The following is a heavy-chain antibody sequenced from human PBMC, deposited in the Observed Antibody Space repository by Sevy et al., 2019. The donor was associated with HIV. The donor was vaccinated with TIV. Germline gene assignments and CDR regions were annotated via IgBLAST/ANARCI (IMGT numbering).Heavy chain of an antibody. CDR3: AKTPHPAVTISYGLDV. Sequence: GGSLRLSCAASGFIFSSYGIHWVRQAPGKGLEWLTFIRNDGSNKYYADSVKGRFTISRDNSKNMVYLQMNSLRPEDTAVYYCAKTPHPAVTISYGLDVWGQGTTVTVSS. D-gene: IGHD4-17*01. CDR1: GFIFSSYG. V-gene: IGHV3-30*02. CDR2: IRNDGSNK. J-gene: IGHJ6*02.